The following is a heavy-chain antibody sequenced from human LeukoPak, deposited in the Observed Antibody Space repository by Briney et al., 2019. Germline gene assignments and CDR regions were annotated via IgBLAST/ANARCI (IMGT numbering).Heavy chain of an antibody. CDR3: ARTIFGVVIPTENWFDP. J-gene: IGHJ5*02. Sequence: ASVKVSCKASGYTFSNYAISWVQQAPGQGLEWMGGIIPIFGTANYAQKFQGRVTITTDESTSTAYMELSSLRSEDTAVYYCARTIFGVVIPTENWFDPWGQGTLVTVSS. CDR2: IIPIFGTA. V-gene: IGHV1-69*05. CDR1: GYTFSNYA. D-gene: IGHD3-3*01.